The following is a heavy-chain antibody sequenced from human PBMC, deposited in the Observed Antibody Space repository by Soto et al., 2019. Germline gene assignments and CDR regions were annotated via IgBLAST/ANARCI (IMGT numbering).Heavy chain of an antibody. J-gene: IGHJ4*02. CDR1: GGSISSSSYY. CDR2: IYYSGST. Sequence: QLQLQESGPGLVKPSETLSLTCTVSGGSISSSSYYWGWIRQPPGKGLEWIGSIYYSGSTYYNPSLKSRVTISVDTSKNQFTLKLSSVTAADTAVYYCARHRTYNSGWYWDVEFDYWGQGTLVTVSS. D-gene: IGHD6-19*01. CDR3: ARHRTYNSGWYWDVEFDY. V-gene: IGHV4-39*01.